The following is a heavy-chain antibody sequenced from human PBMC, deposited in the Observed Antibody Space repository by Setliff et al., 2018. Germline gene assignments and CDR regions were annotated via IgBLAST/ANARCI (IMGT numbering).Heavy chain of an antibody. CDR3: ARESRYYYDNLGTLDY. V-gene: IGHV4-34*01. J-gene: IGHJ4*02. D-gene: IGHD3-22*01. CDR2: INHSGST. Sequence: SETLSLTCAVYGGSFSGYYWNWIRQPPGKGLEWIGEINHSGSTNYNPSLKSRVTISVDTSKNQFSLNLSSVTAADTAVYYCARESRYYYDNLGTLDYWGQGTLVTVSS. CDR1: GGSFSGYY.